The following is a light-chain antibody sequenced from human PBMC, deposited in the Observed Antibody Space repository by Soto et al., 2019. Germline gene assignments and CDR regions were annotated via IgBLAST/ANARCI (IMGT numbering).Light chain of an antibody. CDR3: QERSDWPPLFT. Sequence: EIVLTQSPATLSLSPGERATLSCRASQSISTYLAWYQQRPGPAPRLLIHDASKRATGIPARFSGSGSGTDFTLTISSLEPEDFAFYYCQERSDWPPLFTFGPGTKLDVK. CDR1: QSISTY. CDR2: DAS. V-gene: IGKV3-11*01. J-gene: IGKJ3*01.